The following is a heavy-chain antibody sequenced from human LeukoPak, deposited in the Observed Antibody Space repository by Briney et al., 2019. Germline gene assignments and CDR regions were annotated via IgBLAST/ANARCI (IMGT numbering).Heavy chain of an antibody. CDR3: ARDSASSTSLDY. D-gene: IGHD2-2*01. CDR2: IYYSGST. V-gene: IGHV4-59*12. J-gene: IGHJ4*02. CDR1: GGSISSYY. Sequence: SETLSLTCTVSGGSISSYYWSWIRQPPGKGLEWIGYIYYSGSTKYNPSLKSRVTISVDTYENQFSLKLSSVTAADTAVYYCARDSASSTSLDYWGQGTLVTVSS.